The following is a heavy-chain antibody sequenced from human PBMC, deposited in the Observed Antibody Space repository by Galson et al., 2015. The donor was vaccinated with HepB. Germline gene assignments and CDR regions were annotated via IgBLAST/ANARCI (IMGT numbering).Heavy chain of an antibody. CDR2: IRGSGDDT. CDR3: ARDRTYRDFWRGFDL. D-gene: IGHD3-3*01. Sequence: SLRLSCAASGFAFGHHAMSWVRQAPGKGPEWVSSIRGSGDDTKYADSVKGRFTISRDNFETMVFLQMNSLRVEDTAVYYCARDRTYRDFWRGFDLWGQGTMVAVSS. CDR1: GFAFGHHA. J-gene: IGHJ3*01. V-gene: IGHV3-23*01.